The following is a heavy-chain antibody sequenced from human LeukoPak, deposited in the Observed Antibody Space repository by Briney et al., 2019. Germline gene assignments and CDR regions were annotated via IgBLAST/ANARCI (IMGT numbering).Heavy chain of an antibody. D-gene: IGHD6-6*01. J-gene: IGHJ4*02. Sequence: TGGSLRLSCAASGFTFSSYAMHWVRQAPGKGLEWVSYISSSSNIYYADSVKGRFTISRDNAKNSLYLQMNSLRAEDAAVYYCARVSPYSSSSADFWGQGTLVTVSS. CDR1: GFTFSSYA. CDR3: ARVSPYSSSSADF. CDR2: ISSSSNI. V-gene: IGHV3-48*01.